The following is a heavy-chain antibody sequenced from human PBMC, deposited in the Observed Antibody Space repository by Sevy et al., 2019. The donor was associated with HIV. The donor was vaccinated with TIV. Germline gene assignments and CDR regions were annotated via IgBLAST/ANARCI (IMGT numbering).Heavy chain of an antibody. Sequence: SETLSLTCTVSGGSISSYCWSWIRQPPGKGLEWIGYIYYSGSTNYNPSLKSRVTISVDTSKNQFSLKLSSVTAADTAVYYCARTYYYDSSGYPGVDAFDIWGQGTMVTVSS. J-gene: IGHJ3*02. CDR1: GGSISSYC. D-gene: IGHD3-22*01. V-gene: IGHV4-59*01. CDR2: IYYSGST. CDR3: ARTYYYDSSGYPGVDAFDI.